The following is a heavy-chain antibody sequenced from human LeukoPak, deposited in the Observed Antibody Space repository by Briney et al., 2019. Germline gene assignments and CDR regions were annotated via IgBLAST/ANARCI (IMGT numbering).Heavy chain of an antibody. Sequence: SETLSLTCTVSGGSISCSSYYWGWIRQPPGKGLEWIGSIYYSGSTYYNPSLKSRVTISVDTSKNQFSLKLSSVTAADTAVYYCARASIIVVVPAARGPFDYWGQGTLVTVSS. V-gene: IGHV4-39*01. D-gene: IGHD2-2*01. J-gene: IGHJ4*02. CDR2: IYYSGST. CDR3: ARASIIVVVPAARGPFDY. CDR1: GGSISCSSYY.